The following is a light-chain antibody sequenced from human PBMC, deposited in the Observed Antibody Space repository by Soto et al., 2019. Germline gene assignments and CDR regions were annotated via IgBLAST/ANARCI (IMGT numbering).Light chain of an antibody. J-gene: IGKJ1*01. CDR2: DAY. V-gene: IGKV1-5*01. CDR1: QSISSW. Sequence: DIQMTQSPSTLSASVGDRVTITCRASQSISSWLAWYQHKPGKAPKLLIYDAYNLESGVPSRFSGSGSGTEFTLTISSLQPDDFVTYYCHQYNSYPWTFGQGTKVEIK. CDR3: HQYNSYPWT.